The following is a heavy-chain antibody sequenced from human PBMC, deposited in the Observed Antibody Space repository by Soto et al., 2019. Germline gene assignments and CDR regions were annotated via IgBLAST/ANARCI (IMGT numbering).Heavy chain of an antibody. CDR1: GDYIISSDFY. V-gene: IGHV4-39*01. CDR3: ARHACAIRRNNWFDT. CDR2: TFYLWSS. J-gene: IGHJ5*02. Sequence: SETLSLTCTVSGDYIISSDFYWGWVRQPPGTGMAWIGSTFYLWSSYYNPSLKSRVTMSVDTSKYQFSRRLRSSTAADTALYFCARHACAIRRNNWFDTWGQGIMVTVSS.